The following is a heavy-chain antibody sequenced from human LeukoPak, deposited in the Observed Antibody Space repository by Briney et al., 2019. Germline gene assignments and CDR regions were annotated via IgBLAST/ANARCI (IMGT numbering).Heavy chain of an antibody. V-gene: IGHV3-11*01. Sequence: LSLTCTVSGGSISSSSYYWGWIRQPPGKGLEWVSYISSSSSTIYYADSVKGRFTISRDNSKNTLYLQMNRLRVADTAIYYCAKDRHDYGDYAFDSWGQGTLVTVSS. D-gene: IGHD4-17*01. CDR1: GGSISSSSYY. CDR3: AKDRHDYGDYAFDS. CDR2: ISSSSSTI. J-gene: IGHJ4*02.